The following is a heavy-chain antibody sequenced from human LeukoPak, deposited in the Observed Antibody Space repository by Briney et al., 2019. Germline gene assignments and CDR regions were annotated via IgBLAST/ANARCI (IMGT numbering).Heavy chain of an antibody. CDR2: IYSGGST. D-gene: IGHD6-6*01. J-gene: IGHJ3*01. CDR3: ARSSYSSSSSV. Sequence: GGSLRLSCAASGFTFSSYAMSWVRQAPGKGLEWVSVIYSGGSTYYADSVKGRFTISRDNSKNTLYLQMNSLRAEDTAVYYCARSSYSSSSSVWGQGTMVTVSS. V-gene: IGHV3-53*01. CDR1: GFTFSSYA.